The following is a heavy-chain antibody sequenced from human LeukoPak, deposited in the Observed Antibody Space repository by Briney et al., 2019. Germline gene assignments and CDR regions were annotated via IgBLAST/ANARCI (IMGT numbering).Heavy chain of an antibody. V-gene: IGHV1-69*13. CDR3: ARSQGTSYYYYYYMDV. CDR2: IIPIFGTA. Sequence: ASVKVSCKASGGTFSSYAISWVRQAPGQGLEWMGGIIPIFGTANYSQKFQGRVTITADESTSTAYMELSSLRSEDTAVYYCARSQGTSYYYYYYMDVGGKGTTVTVSS. CDR1: GGTFSSYA. J-gene: IGHJ6*03.